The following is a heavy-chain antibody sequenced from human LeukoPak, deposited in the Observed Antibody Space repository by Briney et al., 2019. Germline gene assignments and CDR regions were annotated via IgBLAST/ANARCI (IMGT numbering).Heavy chain of an antibody. D-gene: IGHD3-22*01. CDR3: GRDYDSSGYQYYFDY. J-gene: IGHJ4*02. CDR1: GFTFSSCA. Sequence: GGSLRLSCAASGFTFSSCAMSWVRQAPGKGLEWVSAISTSGGRTFYADSVKGRFTISRDNSKNTLYLQMNSLRAEDTAVYYCGRDYDSSGYQYYFDYWGQGTLVTVSS. CDR2: ISTSGGRT. V-gene: IGHV3-23*01.